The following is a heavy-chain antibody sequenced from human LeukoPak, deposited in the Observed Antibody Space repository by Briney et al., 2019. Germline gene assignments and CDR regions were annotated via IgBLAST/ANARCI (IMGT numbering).Heavy chain of an antibody. V-gene: IGHV3-9*01. CDR3: AKGKGGHYYYGMDV. CDR2: ISWNSGTI. CDR1: GLRFDDYA. J-gene: IGHJ6*02. Sequence: GRSLRLSCVASGLRFDDYAMNWVRQAPGKGLEWVSSISWNSGTIGYGDSVKGRFTISRDNAKNSLYLQMNSLRAEDTALYYCAKGKGGHYYYGMDVWGQGTTVTVSS.